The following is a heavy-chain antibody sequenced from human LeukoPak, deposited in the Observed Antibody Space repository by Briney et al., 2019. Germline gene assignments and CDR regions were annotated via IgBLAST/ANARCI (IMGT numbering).Heavy chain of an antibody. Sequence: PGRSLRLSCAASGFTFSSYGMHWVRQAPGKGLEWVADIWYDGSNKYYAASVKGRFTISRDNSKNKLYLQMNCLRAEDTAVYYCAREYYGSGSSYYFDYWGQGTLVTVSS. V-gene: IGHV3-33*01. CDR2: IWYDGSNK. J-gene: IGHJ4*02. D-gene: IGHD3-10*01. CDR1: GFTFSSYG. CDR3: AREYYGSGSSYYFDY.